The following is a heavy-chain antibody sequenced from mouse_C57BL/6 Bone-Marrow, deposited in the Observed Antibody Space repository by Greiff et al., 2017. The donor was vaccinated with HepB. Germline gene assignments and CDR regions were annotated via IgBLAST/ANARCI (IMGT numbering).Heavy chain of an antibody. D-gene: IGHD1-2*01. CDR2: ISSGGSYT. V-gene: IGHV5-6*01. CDR1: GFTFSSYG. CDR3: ARHEVLRLWDY. Sequence: EVKLMESGGDLVKPGGSLKLSCAASGFTFSSYGMSWVRQTPDKRLEWVATISSGGSYTYYPDSVKGRFTISRDNAKNTLYLQMSSLKSEDTAMYYCARHEVLRLWDYWGQGTTLTVSS. J-gene: IGHJ2*01.